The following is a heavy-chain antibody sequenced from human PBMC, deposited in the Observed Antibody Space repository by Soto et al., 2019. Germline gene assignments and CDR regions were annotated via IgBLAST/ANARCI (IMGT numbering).Heavy chain of an antibody. Sequence: QVQLVQSGAEVKKPGSSVKVSCKASGGTFSSYAISWVRQAPGQGLEGMGGIIPIFGTANYAQKFQGRVTITADKSTSTAYMELSSLRSEDTAVYYCAIGTIGYCSGGSCYSPDYWGQGTLVTVSS. CDR3: AIGTIGYCSGGSCYSPDY. CDR1: GGTFSSYA. J-gene: IGHJ4*02. D-gene: IGHD2-15*01. CDR2: IIPIFGTA. V-gene: IGHV1-69*06.